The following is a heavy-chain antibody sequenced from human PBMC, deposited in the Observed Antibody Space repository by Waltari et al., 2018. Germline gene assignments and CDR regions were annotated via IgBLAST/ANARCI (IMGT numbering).Heavy chain of an antibody. V-gene: IGHV4-61*02. CDR1: GGSISSGSYY. J-gene: IGHJ4*02. CDR3: ASDTYYYDSSGYYFDY. D-gene: IGHD3-22*01. CDR2: IYTSGST. Sequence: QVQLQESGPGLVKPSQTLSLTCTVSGGSISSGSYYWSWIRQPAGKGLEWIGRIYTSGSTNYNPSLKSRVTISVDTSKNQFSLKLSSVTAADTAVYYCASDTYYYDSSGYYFDYWGQGTLVTVSS.